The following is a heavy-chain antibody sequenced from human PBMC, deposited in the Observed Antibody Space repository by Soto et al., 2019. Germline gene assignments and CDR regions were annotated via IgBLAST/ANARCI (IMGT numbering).Heavy chain of an antibody. Sequence: GGSLRLSCAASGFTFSSYGMHWVRQAPGKGLEWVAVISYDGSNKYYADSVKGRFTISRDNSKNTLYLQMNSLRAEDTAVYYCAKPGSPQVITPGDYYFDYWGQGTLVTVSS. D-gene: IGHD1-26*01. J-gene: IGHJ4*02. V-gene: IGHV3-30*18. CDR1: GFTFSSYG. CDR2: ISYDGSNK. CDR3: AKPGSPQVITPGDYYFDY.